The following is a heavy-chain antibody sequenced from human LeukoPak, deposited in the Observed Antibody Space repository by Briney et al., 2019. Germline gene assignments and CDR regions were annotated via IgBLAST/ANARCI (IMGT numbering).Heavy chain of an antibody. J-gene: IGHJ4*02. V-gene: IGHV1-8*01. D-gene: IGHD5-24*01. CDR2: MNPNSGNT. CDR1: GYTFTSYD. CDR3: AREVEMATIGGY. Sequence: ASVKVSCKASGYTFTSYDINWVRQATGQGLEWMGWMNPNSGNTGYAQKFQGRVTMTRNTSISTAYMELSSLRSEDTAVYYCAREVEMATIGGYWGQGTLVTVSS.